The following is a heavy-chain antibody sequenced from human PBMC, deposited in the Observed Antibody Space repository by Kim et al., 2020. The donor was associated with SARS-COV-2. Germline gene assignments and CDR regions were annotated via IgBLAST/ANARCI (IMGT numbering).Heavy chain of an antibody. D-gene: IGHD3-10*01. CDR2: INHSGST. CDR3: RWFDSYYYMDV. Sequence: SETLSLTCAVYGGSFSGYYWSWIRQPPGKGLEWIGEINHSGSTNYNPSLKSRVTISVDTSKNQFSLKLSSVTAADTAVYYWRWFDSYYYMDVWGKGTKV. J-gene: IGHJ6*03. CDR1: GGSFSGYY. V-gene: IGHV4-34*01.